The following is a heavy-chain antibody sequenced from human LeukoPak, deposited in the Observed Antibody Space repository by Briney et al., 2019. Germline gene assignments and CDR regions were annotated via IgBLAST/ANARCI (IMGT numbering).Heavy chain of an antibody. J-gene: IGHJ4*02. D-gene: IGHD2-2*01. CDR1: GYTFTSYD. Sequence: GASVKLSCKASGYTFTSYDINWGRQATGQGLEWMGWMNPDSGNTGSENTFPGRVTMTRATSITTAYMELSSLKSEDTAVYYCARVVRYCSSASCSSGRYYFDYWGQGTLVTVSS. CDR3: ARVVRYCSSASCSSGRYYFDY. CDR2: MNPDSGNT. V-gene: IGHV1-8*01.